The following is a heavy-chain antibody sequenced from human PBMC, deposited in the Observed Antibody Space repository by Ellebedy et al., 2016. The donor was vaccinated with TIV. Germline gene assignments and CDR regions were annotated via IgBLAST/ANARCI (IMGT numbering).Heavy chain of an antibody. CDR3: AREGYGWYGMDV. Sequence: MPSETLSLTCTVSGGSISSYYWSWIRQPPGKGLEWIGYIYYSGSTNYNPSLKSRVTISVDTSKNQFSLKLSSVTAADTAVYYCAREGYGWYGMDVWGQGTTVTVSS. J-gene: IGHJ6*02. CDR2: IYYSGST. CDR1: GGSISSYY. D-gene: IGHD5-18*01. V-gene: IGHV4-59*01.